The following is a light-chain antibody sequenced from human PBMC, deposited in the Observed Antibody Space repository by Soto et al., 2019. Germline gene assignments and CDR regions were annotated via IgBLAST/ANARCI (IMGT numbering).Light chain of an antibody. CDR2: GAS. CDR1: QGIRND. Sequence: IQMTQFPSSLSASVGDRVTITCRASQGIRNDLGWYQQKSGRAPKLLIFGASTLQSGVPSRFSGSGSGTEFTLTITSLQPEDFATYYCQQLNSFPITFGQGTRLEIK. CDR3: QQLNSFPIT. J-gene: IGKJ5*01. V-gene: IGKV1-17*01.